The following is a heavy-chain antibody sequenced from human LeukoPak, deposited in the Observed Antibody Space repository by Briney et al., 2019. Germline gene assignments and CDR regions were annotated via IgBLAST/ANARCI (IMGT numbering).Heavy chain of an antibody. V-gene: IGHV3-23*01. Sequence: GGSLRLSCAASGFTFSSYSMSWVRRAPGRGLEWVSLISGSGDSTYYADTAKGRFTISRANSKNTLYLQMNSLRAEDTAIYYCAKELAECGGDCYSLLDYWGKGTLVTVSS. CDR2: ISGSGDST. CDR1: GFTFSSYS. CDR3: AKELAECGGDCYSLLDY. J-gene: IGHJ4*02. D-gene: IGHD2-21*02.